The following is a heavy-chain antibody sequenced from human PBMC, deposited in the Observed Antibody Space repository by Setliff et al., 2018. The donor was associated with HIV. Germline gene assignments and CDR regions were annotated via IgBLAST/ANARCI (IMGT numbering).Heavy chain of an antibody. CDR3: ARDRALRFSQSPSSHYFDY. CDR2: VYHGGTT. D-gene: IGHD3-3*01. J-gene: IGHJ4*03. CDR1: GYSISSGYF. Sequence: SETLSLTCDVSGYSISSGYFWGWIRQFPGTGLQWIGRVYHGGTTNYNPTLRSRVTISTDASKNHFSLKLKSVSAADTAVYFCARDRALRFSQSPSSHYFDYWGQGTLVTVSS. V-gene: IGHV4-38-2*01.